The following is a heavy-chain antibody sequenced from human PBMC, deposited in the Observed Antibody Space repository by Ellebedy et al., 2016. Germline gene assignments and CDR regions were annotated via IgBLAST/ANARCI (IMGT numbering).Heavy chain of an antibody. J-gene: IGHJ4*02. Sequence: GESLKISCAASGFTFSSYGMHWVRQAPGKGLEWVSSISSSSSYIYYADSVKGRFTISRDNAKNSLYLQLNSLRAEDTAMYYCARELRTMLRGAYLGYWGQGTLVTVSS. CDR2: ISSSSSYI. V-gene: IGHV3-21*04. CDR3: ARELRTMLRGAYLGY. D-gene: IGHD3-10*01. CDR1: GFTFSSYG.